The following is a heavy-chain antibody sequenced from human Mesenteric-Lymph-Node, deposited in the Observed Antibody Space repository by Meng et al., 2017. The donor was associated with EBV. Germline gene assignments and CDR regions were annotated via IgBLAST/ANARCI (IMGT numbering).Heavy chain of an antibody. J-gene: IGHJ4*02. V-gene: IGHV1-18*01. CDR1: GYPITSYG. Sequence: QVRGVQSGSELKKPGAAVWFSCKASGYPITSYGISWVRQAPAQGLEWMGWSGAYNGDTKYAQKVQDRVTMTTDTSTSTVYMGLRSLGSDDTAVYYCARDHGGKYYYWGQGTLVTVSS. CDR2: SGAYNGDT. D-gene: IGHD1-26*01. CDR3: ARDHGGKYYY.